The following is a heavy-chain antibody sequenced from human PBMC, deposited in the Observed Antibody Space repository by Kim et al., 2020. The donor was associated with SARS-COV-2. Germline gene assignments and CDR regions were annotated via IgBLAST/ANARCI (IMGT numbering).Heavy chain of an antibody. Sequence: PTLKSRVTTSVDTSKHQVSLKLSSVTAADTAVYYCARNYYGSGGQLRFDPWGQGTLVTVSS. D-gene: IGHD3-10*01. V-gene: IGHV4-59*01. CDR3: ARNYYGSGGQLRFDP. J-gene: IGHJ5*02.